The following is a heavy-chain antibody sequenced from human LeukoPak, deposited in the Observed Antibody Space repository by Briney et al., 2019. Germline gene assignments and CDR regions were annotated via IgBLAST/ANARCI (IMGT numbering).Heavy chain of an antibody. CDR3: ARGAGGYGSGSYPNYYYYYMDV. CDR2: INHSGST. Sequence: PSETLSLTCAVYGGSFSGYYWSWIRQPPGEGLEWIGEINHSGSTNYNPSLKSRVTISVDTSKNQFSLKPSSVTAADTAVYYCARGAGGYGSGSYPNYYYYYMDVWGKGTTVTVSS. D-gene: IGHD3-10*01. V-gene: IGHV4-34*01. J-gene: IGHJ6*03. CDR1: GGSFSGYY.